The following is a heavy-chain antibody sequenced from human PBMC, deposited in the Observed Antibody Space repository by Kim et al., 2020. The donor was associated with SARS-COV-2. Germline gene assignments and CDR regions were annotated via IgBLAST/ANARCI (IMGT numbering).Heavy chain of an antibody. CDR3: AKDLGTYGSAPGAFDI. V-gene: IGHV3-23*03. D-gene: IGHD3-10*01. Sequence: SVKGRFTISRDKSKNTLYLQMNGLRAEDTAVYYCAKDLGTYGSAPGAFDIWGQGTMVTVSS. J-gene: IGHJ3*02.